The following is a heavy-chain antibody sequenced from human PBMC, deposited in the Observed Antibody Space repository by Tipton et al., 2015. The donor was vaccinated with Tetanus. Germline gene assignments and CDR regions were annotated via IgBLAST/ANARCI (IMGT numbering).Heavy chain of an antibody. CDR3: AILPKHWLAPRGAP. CDR2: ISNGNT. J-gene: IGHJ5*02. D-gene: IGHD6-19*01. Sequence: TLSLTCTVSRGPISSYYWSWIRQPAGKGLEWIGHISNGNTDYTPSLRSRVTLSVDTSKNQFSLKLRSVTAADTAVYYCAILPKHWLAPRGAPWGQGILVTVSS. V-gene: IGHV4-4*07. CDR1: RGPISSYY.